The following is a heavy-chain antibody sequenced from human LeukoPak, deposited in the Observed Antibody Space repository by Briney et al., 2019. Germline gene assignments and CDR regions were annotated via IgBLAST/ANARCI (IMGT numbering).Heavy chain of an antibody. V-gene: IGHV3-7*01. Sequence: PGGSLRLSCAASGFTFSSYWMSWVRQAPGKGLEWVANIKQDGSEKYYVDSVKGRFAISRDNAKNTVSLQMNSLRVDDTAVYYCVGDLLIGGGSWSVPSLDSWGQGILVTVSS. CDR2: IKQDGSEK. D-gene: IGHD1-14*01. J-gene: IGHJ4*02. CDR1: GFTFSSYW. CDR3: VGDLLIGGGSWSVPSLDS.